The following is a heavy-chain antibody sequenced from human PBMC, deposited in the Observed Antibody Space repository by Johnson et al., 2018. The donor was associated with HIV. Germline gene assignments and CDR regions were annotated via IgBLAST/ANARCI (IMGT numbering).Heavy chain of an antibody. D-gene: IGHD1-1*01. CDR3: ARETGTHAFDI. J-gene: IGHJ3*02. Sequence: VQLVESGGGLVQPGRSLRLSCAASGFTFSRYDMHWVRQATGKGLEWVSGIGTAGDTYYPGSVKGRFTIPRENAKNSLYLQMNNLRAGDTAVYYCARETGTHAFDIWGQGTMVTVSS. CDR1: GFTFSRYD. V-gene: IGHV3-13*01. CDR2: IGTAGDT.